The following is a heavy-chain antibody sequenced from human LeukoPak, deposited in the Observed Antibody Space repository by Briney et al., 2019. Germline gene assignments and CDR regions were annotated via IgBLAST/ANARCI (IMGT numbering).Heavy chain of an antibody. D-gene: IGHD6-19*01. J-gene: IGHJ4*02. CDR2: IYSGGST. CDR1: GFTVSGSY. CDR3: ARDSASGWYHAY. V-gene: IGHV3-53*01. Sequence: GGSRRLSCAASGFTVSGSYMSWVRQAPGKGLEWVSVIYSGGSTYYADSVKGRFTISRDNSKNTLYLQMNSLRAEDTAVYYCARDSASGWYHAYWGQGTLVTVSS.